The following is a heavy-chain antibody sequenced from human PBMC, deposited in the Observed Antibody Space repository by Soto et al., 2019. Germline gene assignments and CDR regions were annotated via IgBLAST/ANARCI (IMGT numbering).Heavy chain of an antibody. V-gene: IGHV3-30*18. CDR1: ELTFSDYS. D-gene: IGHD3-22*01. CDR3: AKDRSIDDSSTYYPNYYYGLDV. CDR2: ILFDGSHE. J-gene: IGHJ6*02. Sequence: QVQLVESGGGVVQPGRSLRLSCAASELTFSDYSMHWVRQAPGKGLEWVAVILFDGSHEYYADSVQGRITISRDNSKNTLYLQINSLRAEDTAVYYCAKDRSIDDSSTYYPNYYYGLDVWGQGTTVTVSS.